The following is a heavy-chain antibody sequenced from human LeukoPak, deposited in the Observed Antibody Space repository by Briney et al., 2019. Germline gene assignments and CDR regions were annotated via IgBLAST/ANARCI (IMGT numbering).Heavy chain of an antibody. J-gene: IGHJ6*02. V-gene: IGHV3-48*01. CDR2: IGVGGRPT. CDR1: GFSFSHYS. CDR3: ARNTWKSSDSGRGRMDV. Sequence: TGGSLRLSCAASGFSFSHYSMTWARQASGKGLEWISYIGVGGRPTNYADSVKARSTISRDDAQNSLYLQMNSLRAEDTAVYYCARNTWKSSDSGRGRMDVWGQGTTVTVSS. D-gene: IGHD3-10*01.